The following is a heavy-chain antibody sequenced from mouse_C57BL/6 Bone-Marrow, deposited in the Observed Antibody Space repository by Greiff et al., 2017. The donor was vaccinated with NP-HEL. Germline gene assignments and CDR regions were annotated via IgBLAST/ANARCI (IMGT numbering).Heavy chain of an antibody. V-gene: IGHV1-81*01. CDR1: GYTFTSYG. D-gene: IGHD2-2*01. Sequence: VQRVESGAELARPGASVKLSCKASGYTFTSYGISWVKQRTGQGLEWIGEIYPRSGNTYYNEKFKGKATLTADKSSSTAYMELRSLTSEDSAVYFCARSIYYGYDVFAYWGQGTLVTVSA. J-gene: IGHJ3*01. CDR3: ARSIYYGYDVFAY. CDR2: IYPRSGNT.